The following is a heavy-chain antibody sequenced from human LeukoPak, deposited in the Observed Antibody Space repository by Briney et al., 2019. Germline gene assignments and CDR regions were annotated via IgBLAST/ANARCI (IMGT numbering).Heavy chain of an antibody. CDR3: AKDGMESSYFAN. J-gene: IGHJ4*02. D-gene: IGHD3-3*01. CDR1: GFIFSIYG. Sequence: GGGLGLSCAASGFIFSIYGMHWVRQARGKGVEWVADIWYDGSNRYYAESVKGGFTIYRDNSKNTLFLELNSLRVEDTGVYYCAKDGMESSYFANWGQGSMVTVSS. V-gene: IGHV3-33*06. CDR2: IWYDGSNR.